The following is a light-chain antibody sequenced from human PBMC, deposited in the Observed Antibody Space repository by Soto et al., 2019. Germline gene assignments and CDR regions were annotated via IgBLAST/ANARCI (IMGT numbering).Light chain of an antibody. CDR1: SSDVGGFNS. CDR2: XXX. Sequence: QSVLTQPRSVSGSPGQSVTISCTGTSSDVGGFNSVSWYQQHPCKAPKLMIYXXXXXXSGVPDRFSGSKSGSTASLTISGLQAEDEADYYCCSYAGSYSYAFATGTKVTVL. CDR3: CSYAGSYSYA. J-gene: IGLJ1*01. V-gene: IGLV2-11*01.